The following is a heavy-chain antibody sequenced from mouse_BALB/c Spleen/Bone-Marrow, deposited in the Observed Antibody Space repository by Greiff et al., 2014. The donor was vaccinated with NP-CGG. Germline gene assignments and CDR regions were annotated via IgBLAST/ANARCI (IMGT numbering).Heavy chain of an antibody. D-gene: IGHD6-1*01. CDR2: IDPYNGGT. J-gene: IGHJ4*01. V-gene: IGHV1S135*01. CDR1: GYSFTDYH. CDR3: ASYHSPCYAMDD. Sequence: EVQLQESGPELVKPGASVKVSCKASGYSFTDYHMYWVKQSHGKSLEWIGYIDPYNGGTSYNQKFKGKATLTVDKSSSTAFMHRNSLTSEDSAVYDGASYHSPCYAMDDWGQGTSVTVSS.